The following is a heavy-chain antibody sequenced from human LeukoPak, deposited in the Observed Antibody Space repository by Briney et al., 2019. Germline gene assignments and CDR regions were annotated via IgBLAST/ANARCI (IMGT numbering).Heavy chain of an antibody. Sequence: PGGSLRLSCAASGFTVSSNYMSWVRQAPGKGLKWVSVIYSGGSTYYADSVKGRFTISRDNAKNSLYLQMNSLRAEDTAVYYCASTNARTTPWAFDIWGQGTMVTVSS. CDR1: GFTVSSNY. J-gene: IGHJ3*02. CDR3: ASTNARTTPWAFDI. D-gene: IGHD1-1*01. V-gene: IGHV3-53*01. CDR2: IYSGGST.